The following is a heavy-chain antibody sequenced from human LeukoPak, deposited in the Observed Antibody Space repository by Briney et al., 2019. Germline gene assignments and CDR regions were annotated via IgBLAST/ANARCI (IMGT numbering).Heavy chain of an antibody. V-gene: IGHV3-7*04. CDR2: IKQDGSEK. CDR3: ARVSSSRLHFDY. CDR1: GFTFSSYW. D-gene: IGHD6-6*01. J-gene: IGHJ4*02. Sequence: GGSLRLSXAASGFTFSSYWMSWVRQAPGKGPEWVANIKQDGSEKYYVDSVKGRFTISRDNAKNSLYLQMNSLRAEDTAVYYCARVSSSRLHFDYWGQGTLVTVSS.